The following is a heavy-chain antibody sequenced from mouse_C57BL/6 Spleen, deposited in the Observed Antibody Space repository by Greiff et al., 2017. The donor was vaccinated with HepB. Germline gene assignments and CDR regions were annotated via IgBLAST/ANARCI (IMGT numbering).Heavy chain of an antibody. Sequence: VQLKESGPELVKPGASVKIPCKASGYTFTDYNMDWVKQSHGKSLEWIGDINPNNGGTIYNQKFKGKATLTVDKSSSTAYMELRSLTSEDTAVYYCASRLAYWGQGTLVTVSA. V-gene: IGHV1-18*01. CDR3: ASRLAY. CDR2: INPNNGGT. CDR1: GYTFTDYN. J-gene: IGHJ3*01.